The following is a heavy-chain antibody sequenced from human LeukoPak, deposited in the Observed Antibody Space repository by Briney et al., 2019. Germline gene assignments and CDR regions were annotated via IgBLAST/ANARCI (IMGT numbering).Heavy chain of an antibody. CDR1: GFTFSSYA. J-gene: IGHJ3*02. CDR3: ASSWHDDAFDI. V-gene: IGHV3-30-3*01. CDR2: ISYDGSNK. Sequence: GRSLRLSCAASGFTFSSYAMHWVRQAPGKGLEWVVVISYDGSNKYYADSVKGRFTISRDNSKNTLYLQMNSLRAEDTAVYYCASSWHDDAFDIWGQGTMVTVSS.